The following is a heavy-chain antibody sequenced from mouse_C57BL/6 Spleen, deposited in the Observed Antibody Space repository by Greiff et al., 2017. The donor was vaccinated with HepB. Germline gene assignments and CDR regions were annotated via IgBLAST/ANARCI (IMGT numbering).Heavy chain of an antibody. V-gene: IGHV2-9*01. CDR3: AKRQQGQTYAMDY. CDR2: IWGGGST. D-gene: IGHD3-3*01. Sequence: VKVVESGPGLVAPSQSLSITCTVSGFSLTSYGVDWVRQPPGKGLEWLGVIWGGGSTNYNSALMSRLSISKDNSKSQVFLKMNSLQTDDTAMYYCAKRQQGQTYAMDYWGQGTSVTVSS. J-gene: IGHJ4*01. CDR1: GFSLTSYG.